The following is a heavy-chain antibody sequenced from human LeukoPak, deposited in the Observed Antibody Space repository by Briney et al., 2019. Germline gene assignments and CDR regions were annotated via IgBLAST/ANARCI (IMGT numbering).Heavy chain of an antibody. Sequence: PSQTLSLTCTVSGGSISSGGYYWSWIRQHPGKGLEWIGYIYYSGSTYYNPSLKSRVTISVDTSKNQFSLKLSSVTAADTAVYYCARTYSYNYGDYAWFDPWGQGTLATVSS. V-gene: IGHV4-31*03. CDR2: IYYSGST. D-gene: IGHD4-17*01. CDR1: GGSISSGGYY. CDR3: ARTYSYNYGDYAWFDP. J-gene: IGHJ5*02.